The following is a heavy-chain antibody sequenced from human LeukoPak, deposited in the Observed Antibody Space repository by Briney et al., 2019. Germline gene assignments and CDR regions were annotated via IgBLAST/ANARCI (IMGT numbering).Heavy chain of an antibody. CDR1: GFIFSNYE. CDR2: ISTSGNDK. Sequence: PGGSLRLSCAASGFIFSNYEINWVRQAPGAGLEWVSYISTSGNDKYYADSVKGRFTFSRDNAKNSLYLQLNSLRADDTAVYYCARGALWVLDYWGQGTLVTVSS. J-gene: IGHJ4*02. D-gene: IGHD3-16*01. V-gene: IGHV3-48*03. CDR3: ARGALWVLDY.